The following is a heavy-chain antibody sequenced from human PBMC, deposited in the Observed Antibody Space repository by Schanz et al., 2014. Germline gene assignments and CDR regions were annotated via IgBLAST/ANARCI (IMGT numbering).Heavy chain of an antibody. V-gene: IGHV1-46*03. D-gene: IGHD6-13*01. J-gene: IGHJ4*02. CDR3: ARDGVGATAGGNY. CDR2: INPSGGST. Sequence: QVQLVQSGAEVKKPGASVKVSCKASGYTFTSDSMHWVRQAPGQGLEWMGMINPSGGSTTYAQKFQGKVTMTRDRSTGTVYMELSRMRSKDEAADLYARDGVGATAGGNYWGQGTLVTVSS. CDR1: GYTFTSDS.